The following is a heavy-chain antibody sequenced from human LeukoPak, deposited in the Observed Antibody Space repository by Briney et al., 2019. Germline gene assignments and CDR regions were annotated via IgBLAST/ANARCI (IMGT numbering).Heavy chain of an antibody. D-gene: IGHD4-11*01. CDR2: IGAGGTFT. J-gene: IGHJ4*02. CDR1: GYTFSSYA. Sequence: PGGSLRLSCTASGYTFSSYAMNCVRHAPGRGRVGVSGIGAGGTFTYYADSVRGGYPIPRHIPRRTLYVHMHTVRAGDTAVYYCAKDLDYTTYGYYFDFWGQGTVVTVSS. CDR3: AKDLDYTTYGYYFDF. V-gene: IGHV3-23*01.